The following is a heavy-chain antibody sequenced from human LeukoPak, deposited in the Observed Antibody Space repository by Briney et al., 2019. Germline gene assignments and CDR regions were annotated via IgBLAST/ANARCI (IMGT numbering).Heavy chain of an antibody. J-gene: IGHJ6*04. D-gene: IGHD3-10*02. CDR3: AELGITMIGGV. Sequence: PGGSLRLSCVASGFSFSGFSMSWVRQAPGKGLEWVAKMNEYGSEIFYVDSVKGRFTISRDNAKNSLYLQMNSLRAEDTAVYYCAELGITMIGGVWGKGTTVTISS. CDR2: MNEYGSEI. CDR1: GFSFSGFS. V-gene: IGHV3-7*01.